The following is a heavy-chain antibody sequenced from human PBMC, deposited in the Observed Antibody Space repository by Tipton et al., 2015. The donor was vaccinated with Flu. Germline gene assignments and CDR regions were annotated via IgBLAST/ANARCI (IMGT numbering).Heavy chain of an antibody. Sequence: TLSLTCSVSGGSINNYYLSWVRQPPGKGLEWIGSVYNSGSTYYNPSLKSRVTISVDTSNNQFSLRLTSVTAADTAVYYCARYGFDYTNNWGLGTLVTVSS. J-gene: IGHJ4*02. CDR3: ARYGFDYTNN. CDR1: GGSINNYY. D-gene: IGHD4-11*01. CDR2: VYNSGST. V-gene: IGHV4-4*08.